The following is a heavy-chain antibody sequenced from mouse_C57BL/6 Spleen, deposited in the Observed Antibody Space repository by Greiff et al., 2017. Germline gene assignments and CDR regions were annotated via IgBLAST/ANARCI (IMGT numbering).Heavy chain of an antibody. CDR1: GFSFNTYA. V-gene: IGHV10-1*01. Sequence: EVKLMESGGGLVQPKGSLKLSCAASGFSFNTYAMNWVRQAPGKGLEWVARIRSKSNNYATYYADSVKDRFTISRDDSESMLYLQMNNLKTEDTAMYYCEAFYDGYYGYAMDYWGQGTSVTVSS. CDR2: IRSKSNNYAT. CDR3: EAFYDGYYGYAMDY. D-gene: IGHD2-3*01. J-gene: IGHJ4*01.